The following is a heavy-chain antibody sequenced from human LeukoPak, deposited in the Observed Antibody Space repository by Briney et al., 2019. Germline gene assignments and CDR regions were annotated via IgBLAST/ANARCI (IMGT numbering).Heavy chain of an antibody. CDR1: GGSISSHY. D-gene: IGHD6-6*01. CDR2: IYYSGST. Sequence: PSQTLSLTCTVSGGSISSHYWSWIRQPPGNWLEWIGYIYYSGSTNYNPSLKSRVTISVDTSKNQFALKLSSVTAADTAVYYCARYTARTEYYFDYWGQGTLVTVSS. J-gene: IGHJ4*02. CDR3: ARYTARTEYYFDY. V-gene: IGHV4-59*11.